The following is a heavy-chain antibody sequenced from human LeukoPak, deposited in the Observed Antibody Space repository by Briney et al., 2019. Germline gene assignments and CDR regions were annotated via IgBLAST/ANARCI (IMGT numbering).Heavy chain of an antibody. J-gene: IGHJ2*01. CDR1: GFTFSSYE. V-gene: IGHV3-33*08. Sequence: PGGSLRLSCAASGFTFSSYEMNWVRQAPGKGLEWVAVIWYDGSNKYYAESVKGRFTISRDNSKNTLHLQMDSLRAEDTAMYYCAKSRHCSGGSCYLWGSFDLWGRGTLVTVSS. D-gene: IGHD2-15*01. CDR3: AKSRHCSGGSCYLWGSFDL. CDR2: IWYDGSNK.